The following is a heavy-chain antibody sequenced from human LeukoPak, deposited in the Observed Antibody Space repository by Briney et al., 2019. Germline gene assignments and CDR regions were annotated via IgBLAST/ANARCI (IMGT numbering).Heavy chain of an antibody. V-gene: IGHV3-74*01. CDR1: GFSLSGHW. CDR3: ARSDWLDC. D-gene: IGHD3-9*01. CDR2: IKYDGSST. Sequence: GGSLRLSCAASGFSLSGHWMHWVRHAPGKGLVWVSRIKYDGSSTSYADSVKGRFTISRDNAKNTLYLQMNSPRAEDTAVYYCARSDWLDCWGQGSLVTVSS. J-gene: IGHJ4*02.